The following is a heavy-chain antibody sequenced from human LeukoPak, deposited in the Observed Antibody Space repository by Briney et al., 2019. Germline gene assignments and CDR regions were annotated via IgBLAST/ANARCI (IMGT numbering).Heavy chain of an antibody. CDR3: ARTSFGYSSSWLFDY. Sequence: GASVKVSCKASGFTFTTYGITWVRQAPGQGLEWMGWINPNSGGTNYAQKFQGRVTMTRDTSISTAYMELSRLRSDDTAVYYCARTSFGYSSSWLFDYWGQGTLVTVSS. J-gene: IGHJ4*02. V-gene: IGHV1-2*02. D-gene: IGHD6-13*01. CDR1: GFTFTTYG. CDR2: INPNSGGT.